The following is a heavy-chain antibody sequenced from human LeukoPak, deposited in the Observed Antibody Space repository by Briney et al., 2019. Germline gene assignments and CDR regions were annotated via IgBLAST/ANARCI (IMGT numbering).Heavy chain of an antibody. D-gene: IGHD3-16*01. CDR1: GGSFSGYY. Sequence: SETLSLTCGVYGGSFSGYYWSWIRQPPGKGLEWIGEINHSGSTNYNPSLKSRVTISVDTSTNQFSLKLSSVTAADTAVYYCARDGGGDRHEGYFDSWGQGTLVTVSS. CDR3: ARDGGGDRHEGYFDS. CDR2: INHSGST. V-gene: IGHV4-34*01. J-gene: IGHJ4*02.